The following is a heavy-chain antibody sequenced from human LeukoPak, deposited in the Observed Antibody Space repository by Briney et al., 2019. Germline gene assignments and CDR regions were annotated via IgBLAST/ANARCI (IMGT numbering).Heavy chain of an antibody. CDR3: ARELRYFDWFPIYYMDV. J-gene: IGHJ6*03. D-gene: IGHD3-9*01. CDR2: IYYSGST. CDR1: GGSISSSSYY. V-gene: IGHV4-39*07. Sequence: PSETLSLTCTVSGGSISSSSYYWGWIRQPPGKGLEWIGSIYYSGSTYYNPSLKSRVTISVDTSKNQFSLKLSSVTAADTAVYYCARELRYFDWFPIYYMDVWGKGTTVTISS.